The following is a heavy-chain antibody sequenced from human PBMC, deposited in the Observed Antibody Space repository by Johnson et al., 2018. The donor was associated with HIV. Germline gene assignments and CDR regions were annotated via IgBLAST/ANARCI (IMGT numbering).Heavy chain of an antibody. CDR2: IRYDGRNK. Sequence: QVQLVESGGGLVQPGGSLRLSCAASGFTFSSYGMHWVRQAPGKGLEWVAFIRYDGRNKYYADSVKGRFPISRDNSKNTLYLQMNSLRAEDTAVYYCARAYDSSGYYSRAFDFWGQGTMVTVSS. CDR1: GFTFSSYG. J-gene: IGHJ3*01. D-gene: IGHD3-22*01. V-gene: IGHV3-30*02. CDR3: ARAYDSSGYYSRAFDF.